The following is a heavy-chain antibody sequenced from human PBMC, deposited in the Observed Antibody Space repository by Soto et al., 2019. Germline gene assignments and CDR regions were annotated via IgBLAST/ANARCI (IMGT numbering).Heavy chain of an antibody. CDR2: IDWDDDK. J-gene: IGHJ6*02. D-gene: IGHD5-18*01. CDR1: GFSLSTSGMC. Sequence: SGPTLVNPTQTLTLTCTFSGFSLSTSGMCVSWIRQPPGKALEWLALIDWDDDKYYSTSLKTRLTISKDTSKNQVVLTMTNMDPVDTATYYCARFSRYRPYYGMYVWGQGTTVTVSS. V-gene: IGHV2-70*01. CDR3: ARFSRYRPYYGMYV.